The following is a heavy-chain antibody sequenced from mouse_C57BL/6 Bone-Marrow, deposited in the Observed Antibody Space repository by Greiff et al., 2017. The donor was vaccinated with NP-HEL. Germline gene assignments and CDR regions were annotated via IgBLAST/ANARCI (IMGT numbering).Heavy chain of an antibody. Sequence: EVQGVESGPGLAKPSQTLSLTCSVTGYSITSDYWNWIRKFPGNKLEYMGYIRYSGSTYYNPSLKSRISITRDTSKNQYYLQLNSVTTEDTATYYCARDYGSSSSYWYFDVWGTGTTVTVSS. CDR3: ARDYGSSSSYWYFDV. V-gene: IGHV3-8*01. J-gene: IGHJ1*03. D-gene: IGHD1-1*01. CDR2: IRYSGST. CDR1: GYSITSDY.